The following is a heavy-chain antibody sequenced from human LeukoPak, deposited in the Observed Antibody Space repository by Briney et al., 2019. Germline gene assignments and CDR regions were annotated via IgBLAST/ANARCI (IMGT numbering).Heavy chain of an antibody. J-gene: IGHJ4*02. D-gene: IGHD5-18*01. CDR2: LSHAGTN. Sequence: KPSETLSLTCTVSGGSITSNSYSWGWIRQPPGKGLQWIVTLSHAGTNYYNPSLKSRVTMPVDRSKNQFSLKLTSVTATDTAVYYCARLRGGVQLWGHWGQGTLVTVSS. CDR1: GGSITSNSYS. V-gene: IGHV4-39*01. CDR3: ARLRGGVQLWGH.